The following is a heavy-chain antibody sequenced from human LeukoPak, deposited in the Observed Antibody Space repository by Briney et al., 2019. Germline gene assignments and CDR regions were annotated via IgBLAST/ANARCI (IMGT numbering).Heavy chain of an antibody. V-gene: IGHV3-30-3*01. CDR2: ISYDGSNK. D-gene: IGHD5-18*01. J-gene: IGHJ6*03. CDR1: GFTFSSYA. Sequence: PGGSLRLSCAASGFTFSSYAMHWVRQAPGKGLEWVAVISYDGSNKYYADSVKGRFTISRDNSKNTLYLQMNSLRAEDTAVYYCARGAVQLWSFRHYYYYMDVWGKGTTVTVSS. CDR3: ARGAVQLWSFRHYYYYMDV.